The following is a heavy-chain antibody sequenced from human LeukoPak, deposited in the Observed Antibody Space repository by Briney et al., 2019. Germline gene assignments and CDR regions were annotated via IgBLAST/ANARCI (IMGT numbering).Heavy chain of an antibody. J-gene: IGHJ4*02. CDR2: IYYSGST. D-gene: IGHD5-18*01. CDR1: GGSISSYY. CDR3: ARDFSYGYFDY. V-gene: IGHV4-59*12. Sequence: PSETLSLTCTVSGGSISSYYWSWIRQPPGKGLEWIGYIYYSGSTNYNPSLKSRVTISVDTSKNQFSLKLSSVTAADTAVYYCARDFSYGYFDYWGQGTLVTVSS.